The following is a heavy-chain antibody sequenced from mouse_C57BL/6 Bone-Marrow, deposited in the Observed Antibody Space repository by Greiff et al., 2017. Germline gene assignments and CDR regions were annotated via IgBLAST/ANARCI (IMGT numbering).Heavy chain of an antibody. J-gene: IGHJ1*03. Sequence: QVQLQQPGAELVMPGASVKLSCKASGYTFTSYWMHWVKQRPGQGLEWIGEIDPSDSYTNYNQKFKGKATLTVAKSSSTAYMQLSSLTPEDAAVYYCARRGGSTVVTHFDVWGTGTTVTVSS. CDR1: GYTFTSYW. CDR2: IDPSDSYT. V-gene: IGHV1-69*01. D-gene: IGHD1-1*01. CDR3: ARRGGSTVVTHFDV.